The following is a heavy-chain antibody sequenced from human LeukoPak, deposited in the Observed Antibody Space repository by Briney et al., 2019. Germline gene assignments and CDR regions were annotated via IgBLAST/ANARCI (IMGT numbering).Heavy chain of an antibody. Sequence: GGSLRLSCAASGFTFRHYWMGWVRQAPGKGLEWVANTKPDGSAEYYADSVRGRFTTSRDNASNLLYLQMNRLRAEDTALYYCARDGGLNTNFDCWGQGTLVTVSS. CDR2: TKPDGSAE. J-gene: IGHJ4*02. CDR1: GFTFRHYW. D-gene: IGHD2-15*01. CDR3: ARDGGLNTNFDC. V-gene: IGHV3-7*01.